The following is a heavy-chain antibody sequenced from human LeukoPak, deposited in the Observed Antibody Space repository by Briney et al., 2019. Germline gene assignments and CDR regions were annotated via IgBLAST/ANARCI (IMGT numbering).Heavy chain of an antibody. J-gene: IGHJ4*02. CDR1: GFTFSTYA. CDR3: SIDAS. D-gene: IGHD2-2*01. CDR2: IDGSGDST. Sequence: GGSLRLSCAASGFTFSTYAMNWVRQAPGKGLEWVSTIDGSGDSTYYADSVKGRFTISRDNSKNTLFLQMSSLRAEDTALYYCSIDASWGQGTLVTVSS. V-gene: IGHV3-23*01.